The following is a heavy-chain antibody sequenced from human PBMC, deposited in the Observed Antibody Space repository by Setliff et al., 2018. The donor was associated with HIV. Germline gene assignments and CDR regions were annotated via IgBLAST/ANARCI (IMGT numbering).Heavy chain of an antibody. D-gene: IGHD5-18*01. CDR1: GGSFSGYY. Sequence: PSETLSLTCAVYGGSFSGYYWSWIRQPPGKGLEWIGEINHSGSTNYNMSLWSRVTISLDASRNQFSLELISVTAADTAVYYCARANSIKGYSYGPDAFDIWGQGTMVTVSS. J-gene: IGHJ3*02. V-gene: IGHV4-34*01. CDR2: INHSGST. CDR3: ARANSIKGYSYGPDAFDI.